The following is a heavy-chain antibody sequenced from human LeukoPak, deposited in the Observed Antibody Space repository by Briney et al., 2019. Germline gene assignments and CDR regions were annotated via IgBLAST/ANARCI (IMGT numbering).Heavy chain of an antibody. J-gene: IGHJ4*02. V-gene: IGHV3-23*01. CDR2: IGGSGATT. CDR3: SKDRGGTLGDYFDF. Sequence: GGSLRLSCAVYGFTFSSYAMSWVRQAPGKGLEWVSAIGGSGATTHYADSVKGRFTIARDNSKNTLYLQMNSLRAEDTAVYYCSKDRGGTLGDYFDFWGQGTLVTVSS. D-gene: IGHD3-10*01. CDR1: GFTFSSYA.